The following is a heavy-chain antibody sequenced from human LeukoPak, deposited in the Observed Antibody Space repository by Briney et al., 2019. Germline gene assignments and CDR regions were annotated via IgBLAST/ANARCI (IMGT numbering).Heavy chain of an antibody. V-gene: IGHV3-74*01. CDR2: IHSDGGTT. Sequence: GGSLRLSCAASGFTVSSNYMSWVRQAPGKGLVWVSRIHSDGGTTSYADSVKGRFTISRDNAKNTLYLQMNSLRAEDTAVYYCATAEFSGSYGAEYFQHWGQGTLVTVSS. D-gene: IGHD1-26*01. CDR3: ATAEFSGSYGAEYFQH. CDR1: GFTVSSNY. J-gene: IGHJ1*01.